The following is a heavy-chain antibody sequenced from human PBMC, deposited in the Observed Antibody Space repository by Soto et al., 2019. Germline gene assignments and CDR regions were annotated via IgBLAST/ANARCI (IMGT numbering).Heavy chain of an antibody. Sequence: QVQLVESGGGLVKPGGSLRLSCAASGFTFSDYYMSWIRQAPGKGLERVSYISSSSSYTNYADSVKGRFTISRDNAKNSLYLQMNSLRDEDTAVYYCARDASGWRSEYDYWGQGTLVTVSS. J-gene: IGHJ4*02. CDR3: ARDASGWRSEYDY. D-gene: IGHD6-19*01. CDR1: GFTFSDYY. CDR2: ISSSSSYT. V-gene: IGHV3-11*05.